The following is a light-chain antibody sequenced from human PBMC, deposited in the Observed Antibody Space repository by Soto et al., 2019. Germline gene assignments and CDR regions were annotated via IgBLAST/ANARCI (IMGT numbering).Light chain of an antibody. CDR2: ENN. CDR1: SGSIASND. Sequence: NFMLTQPHSVSESPGKTVTISCTRSSGSIASNDVQWYQQRPGSAPTTVIYENNQRPSGVPDRFSGSTDGSSNSASLTISGLQTEDEADYYCQSYDSSTVVFGAGTQLTVL. V-gene: IGLV6-57*04. CDR3: QSYDSSTVV. J-gene: IGLJ2*01.